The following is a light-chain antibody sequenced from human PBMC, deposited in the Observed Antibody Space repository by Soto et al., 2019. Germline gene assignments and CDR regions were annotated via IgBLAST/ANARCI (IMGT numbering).Light chain of an antibody. Sequence: EIVLTQSPGNLSLSPGERATLFCRASQSVSSSYLAWYQQKPGQAPRLLIYGASSRATGIPDRFSGSGSGTDFTLTINRLEPEDFAVYFCQQYGSSLWTFGQGTKVEIK. CDR3: QQYGSSLWT. CDR1: QSVSSSY. J-gene: IGKJ1*01. V-gene: IGKV3-20*01. CDR2: GAS.